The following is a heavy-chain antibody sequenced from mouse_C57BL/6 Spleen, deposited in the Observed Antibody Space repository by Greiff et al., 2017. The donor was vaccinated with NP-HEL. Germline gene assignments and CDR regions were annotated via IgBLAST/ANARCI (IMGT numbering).Heavy chain of an antibody. CDR1: GFNIKDYY. V-gene: IGHV14-2*01. CDR2: IDPEDGET. CDR3: ARGGAMDY. Sequence: VQLQQSGAELVKPGASVKLSCTASGFNIKDYYMHWVKQRTEQGLEWIGRIDPEDGETKYVPKFQGKATITADTSSNTAYLQLSSLTSEDTAVYYCARGGAMDYWGQGTSVTVSS. J-gene: IGHJ4*01.